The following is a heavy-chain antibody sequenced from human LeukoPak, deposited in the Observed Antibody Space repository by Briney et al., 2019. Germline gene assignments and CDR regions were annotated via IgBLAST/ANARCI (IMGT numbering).Heavy chain of an antibody. CDR2: IIPIFGTA. J-gene: IGHJ3*02. CDR3: ARANFGVVNCAFDI. CDR1: GGTFSSYA. Sequence: SVKVSCKASGGTFSSYAISWVRQAPGQGLEWMGGIIPIFGTANYAQKFQGRVTITADKSTSTAYMELSSLRSEDTAVYYCARANFGVVNCAFDIWGQGTMVTVSS. D-gene: IGHD3-3*01. V-gene: IGHV1-69*06.